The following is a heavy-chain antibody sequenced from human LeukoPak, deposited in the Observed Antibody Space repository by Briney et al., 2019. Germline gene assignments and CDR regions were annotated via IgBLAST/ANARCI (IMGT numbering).Heavy chain of an antibody. Sequence: PSETPPLTCAVYGGSLSVYYWSWIRQPPGKGLEWIGEINHSGSTNYNPPLRGRVTIALDTSNNRVSLKVTSVTAADTAVYYCAGKLERHCYGNRCSSSCFDYWGQGALVTVSS. CDR2: INHSGST. D-gene: IGHD2/OR15-2a*01. J-gene: IGHJ4*02. CDR1: GGSLSVYY. CDR3: AGKLERHCYGNRCSSSCFDY. V-gene: IGHV4-34*01.